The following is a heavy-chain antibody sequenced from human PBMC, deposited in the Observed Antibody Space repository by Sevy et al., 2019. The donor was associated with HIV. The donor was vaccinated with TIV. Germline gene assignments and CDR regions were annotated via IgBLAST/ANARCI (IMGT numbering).Heavy chain of an antibody. CDR3: ARALSMVRGVGFDY. Sequence: ASVKVSCKASGGTFSSYAISWVRQAPGQGLEWMGGIIPIFGTANYAQKFQGRVTITADKSTSTAYMELSSLRSEDTAVYYCARALSMVRGVGFDYWGPGTLVTVSS. CDR2: IIPIFGTA. V-gene: IGHV1-69*06. J-gene: IGHJ4*02. CDR1: GGTFSSYA. D-gene: IGHD3-10*01.